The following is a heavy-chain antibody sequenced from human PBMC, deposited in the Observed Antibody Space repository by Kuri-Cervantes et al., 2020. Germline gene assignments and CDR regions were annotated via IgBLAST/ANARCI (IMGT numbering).Heavy chain of an antibody. CDR3: ARGRSGGSLLDY. D-gene: IGHD2-15*01. CDR1: GYTFTGFH. Sequence: ASVKVSCKASGYTFTGFHMHWVRQATGQGLEWMGIINPSGGSTSYAKKFQGRVTMTRDSSTNTVYIGLSSLRSEDTAVYYCARGRSGGSLLDYWGQGTLVTVSS. V-gene: IGHV1-46*01. J-gene: IGHJ4*02. CDR2: INPSGGST.